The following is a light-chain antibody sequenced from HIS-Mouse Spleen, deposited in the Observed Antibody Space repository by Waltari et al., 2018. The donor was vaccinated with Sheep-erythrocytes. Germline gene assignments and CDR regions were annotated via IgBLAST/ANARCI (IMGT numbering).Light chain of an antibody. CDR2: DPS. V-gene: IGKV3-11*01. Sequence: EIVLTQPPATLPVSPGERATLSSRASQSVSSYLAWYQQKPGQAPRLLIYDPSNRATGIPARLSGSGSGTDFTLTISSLEPEDFAVYYCQQRSNWYTFGQGTKLEIK. CDR1: QSVSSY. J-gene: IGKJ2*01. CDR3: QQRSNWYT.